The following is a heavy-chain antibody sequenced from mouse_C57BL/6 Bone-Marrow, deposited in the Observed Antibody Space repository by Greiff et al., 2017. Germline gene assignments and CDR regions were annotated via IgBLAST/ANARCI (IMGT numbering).Heavy chain of an antibody. CDR3: ARNPSYYSNSWFAY. Sequence: QVQLQQPGAELVRPGTSVKLSCKASGYTFTSYWMHWVKQRPGQGLEWIGVIDPSDSYTNYNQKFKGKATLPVDTSSSTAYMQLSSLTSEDSAVYYCARNPSYYSNSWFAYWGQGTLVTVSA. V-gene: IGHV1-59*01. J-gene: IGHJ3*01. CDR2: IDPSDSYT. D-gene: IGHD2-5*01. CDR1: GYTFTSYW.